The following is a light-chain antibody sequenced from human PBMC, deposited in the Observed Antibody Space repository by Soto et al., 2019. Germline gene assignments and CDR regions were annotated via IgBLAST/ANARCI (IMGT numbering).Light chain of an antibody. V-gene: IGKV1-39*01. CDR3: LQSYSTPRT. CDR1: QSLSRS. CDR2: TAS. J-gene: IGKJ2*01. Sequence: DIQMPQSPFSLSASVGDRVTITCRASQSLSRSLNWYQQQPGKAPKLLIYTASNLQSVVPSRFSGRGSGTHFTLTISSLQPEDFATYFCLQSYSTPRTLGQGTKVEIK.